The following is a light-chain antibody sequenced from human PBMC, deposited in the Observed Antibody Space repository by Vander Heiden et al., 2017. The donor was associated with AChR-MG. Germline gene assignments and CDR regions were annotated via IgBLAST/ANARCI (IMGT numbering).Light chain of an antibody. CDR2: WAS. V-gene: IGKV4-1*01. CDR3: QQYYGFPLT. J-gene: IGKJ3*01. Sequence: IVMTQSPDSLAVSLGERATINCKSSQSLLYTSNDKDYLAWYQQKPGQAPKLLIYWASTRESGVPDRFSGSGSGTDFTLTISSLQAEDVAVYYCQQYYGFPLTFGPGTTVDIK. CDR1: QSLLYTSNDKDY.